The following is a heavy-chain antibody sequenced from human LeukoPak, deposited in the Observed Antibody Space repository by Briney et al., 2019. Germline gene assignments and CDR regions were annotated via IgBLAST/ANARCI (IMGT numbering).Heavy chain of an antibody. Sequence: PSETLSLTCTVSGGSISSSSYYWGWIRQPPGKGLEWIGSIYYSGSTYYNPSLKSRVTISVDTSKNQFSLKLSSVTAADTAVYYCASGGYICGYDFSFYYWGQGTLVTVSS. CDR3: ASGGYICGYDFSFYY. J-gene: IGHJ4*02. V-gene: IGHV4-39*07. D-gene: IGHD5-18*01. CDR2: IYYSGST. CDR1: GGSISSSSYY.